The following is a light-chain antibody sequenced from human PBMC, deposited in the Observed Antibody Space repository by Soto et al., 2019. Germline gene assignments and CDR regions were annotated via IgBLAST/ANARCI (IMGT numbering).Light chain of an antibody. J-gene: IGKJ1*01. V-gene: IGKV3-15*01. CDR2: GAS. CDR1: QSVSSSY. Sequence: DIVLTQSPGTLSLSPGEIAALSFRASQSVSSSYLAWYQQKPGQAPRLLIYGASSRATGIPARFSGSGSGTEFTLTISSLQSEDFAVYYCQQYNNWPQTFGQGTKVDI. CDR3: QQYNNWPQT.